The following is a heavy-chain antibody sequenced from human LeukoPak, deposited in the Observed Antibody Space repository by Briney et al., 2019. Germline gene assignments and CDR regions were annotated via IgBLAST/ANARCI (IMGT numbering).Heavy chain of an antibody. CDR3: ARDSDSGYGPFAS. Sequence: PGGSLRLSCAASGFTVSNNYMSWVRQAPGKGLEWVSVIHSGGTTNYADSVQGRFTISRDNFKTTVYLHMNSLRAEDTAVYYCARDSDSGYGPFASWGQGTLVTVSS. CDR2: IHSGGTT. J-gene: IGHJ4*02. V-gene: IGHV3-53*01. D-gene: IGHD5-12*01. CDR1: GFTVSNNY.